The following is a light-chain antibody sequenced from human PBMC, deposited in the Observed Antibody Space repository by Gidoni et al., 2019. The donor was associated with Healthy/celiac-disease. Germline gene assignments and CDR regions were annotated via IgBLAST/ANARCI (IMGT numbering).Light chain of an antibody. CDR3: QQYNSYSYT. Sequence: DIQMTQSPSTLSASVGARVTITCRASQRISSWLAWYQQKPVKAPMLLIYDASSLESGVPSRFSGSGSGTEFPLTISSLQPDDFATYYCQQYNSYSYTFGQGTKLEIK. CDR2: DAS. V-gene: IGKV1-5*01. CDR1: QRISSW. J-gene: IGKJ2*01.